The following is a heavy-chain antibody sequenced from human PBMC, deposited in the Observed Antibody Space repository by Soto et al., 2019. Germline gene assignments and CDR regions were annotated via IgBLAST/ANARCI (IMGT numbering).Heavy chain of an antibody. CDR2: MNPNSGNT. CDR3: ARSCSGGSCYSWNNWFDP. D-gene: IGHD2-15*01. V-gene: IGHV1-8*01. J-gene: IGHJ5*02. Sequence: ASVKVSCKASGYTFTSYDINWVRQATGQGLEWMGWMNPNSGNTGYAQKFQGRVTMTRNTSISTAYMELSSLRSEDTAVYYCARSCSGGSCYSWNNWFDPWGQGTLFTVSS. CDR1: GYTFTSYD.